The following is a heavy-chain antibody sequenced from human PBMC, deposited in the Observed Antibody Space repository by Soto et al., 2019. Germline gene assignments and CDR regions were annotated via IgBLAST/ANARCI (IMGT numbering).Heavy chain of an antibody. CDR2: IYPGDSDT. Sequence: PGESLKISCKISGKAFTSFWVVWVRQMPGRGLEWMGNIYPGDSDTRYTLPFQGQVTISADKSTNTAYLQWHSLQASDTALYYCAKQDDRGALEIWGQGTKVTVSS. CDR1: GKAFTSFW. J-gene: IGHJ3*02. V-gene: IGHV5-51*01. D-gene: IGHD3-22*01. CDR3: AKQDDRGALEI.